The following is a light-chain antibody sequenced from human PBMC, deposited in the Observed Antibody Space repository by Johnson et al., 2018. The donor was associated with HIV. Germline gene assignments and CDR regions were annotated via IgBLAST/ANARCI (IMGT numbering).Light chain of an antibody. CDR1: SSNIGNNY. CDR2: ENN. CDR3: GTWDSSLSAGGV. J-gene: IGLJ1*01. V-gene: IGLV1-51*02. Sequence: HSVLTQPPSVSAAPGQKVTISCSGSSSNIGNNYVSWYQQLPGTAPKLLIYENNKRPSGIPDRFSGSKSGTSATLGITGLQTGDEDDYYCGTWDSSLSAGGVFGTGTKGTVL.